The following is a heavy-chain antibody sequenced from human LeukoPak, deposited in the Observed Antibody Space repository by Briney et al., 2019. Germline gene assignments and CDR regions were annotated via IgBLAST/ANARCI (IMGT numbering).Heavy chain of an antibody. D-gene: IGHD3-22*01. CDR1: GYSISSGYY. Sequence: SETLSLTCTVSGYSISSGYYWGWIRQPPGKGLEWIGYIYDSGSTYYNPSLKSRVTISVDTSKNQFSLKLSSVTAADTAVYYCARGQRPYYYDSSGYREYFQHWGQGTLVTVSS. J-gene: IGHJ1*01. CDR3: ARGQRPYYYDSSGYREYFQH. V-gene: IGHV4-38-2*02. CDR2: IYDSGST.